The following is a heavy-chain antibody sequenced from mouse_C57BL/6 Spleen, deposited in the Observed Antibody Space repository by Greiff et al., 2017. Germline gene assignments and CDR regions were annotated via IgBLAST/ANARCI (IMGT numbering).Heavy chain of an antibody. CDR3: ARRGPRGSSPLDY. CDR2: IYPRDGST. D-gene: IGHD1-1*01. CDR1: GYTFTDHT. J-gene: IGHJ2*01. V-gene: IGHV1-78*01. Sequence: QVQLQQSDAELVKPGASVKISCKVSGYTFTDHTIHWMKQRPEQGLEWIGYIYPRDGSTKYNEKFKGKDTLTADKSSSTAYMQLNILTSEDSAVYFCARRGPRGSSPLDYWGQGTTLTVSS.